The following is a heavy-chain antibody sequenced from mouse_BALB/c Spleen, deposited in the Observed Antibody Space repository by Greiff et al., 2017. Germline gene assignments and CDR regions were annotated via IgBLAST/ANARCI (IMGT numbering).Heavy chain of an antibody. J-gene: IGHJ1*01. D-gene: IGHD2-14*01. V-gene: IGHV3-2*02. CDR1: GYSITSDYA. CDR3: ARKGTWYFDV. Sequence: EVKLMESGPGLVKPSQSLSLTCTVTGYSITSDYAWNWIRQFPGNKLEWMGYISYSGSTSYNPSLKSRISITRDTSKNQFFLQLNSVTTEDTATYYCARKGTWYFDVWGAGTTVTVSS. CDR2: ISYSGST.